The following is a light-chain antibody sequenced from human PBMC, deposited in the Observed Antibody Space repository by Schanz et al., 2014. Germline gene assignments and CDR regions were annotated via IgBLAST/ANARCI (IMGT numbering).Light chain of an antibody. Sequence: QSALTQPASVSGSPGQSITISCTGTSSDVGGYNFVSWYQQHPGKAPKLMIHDVSNRPSGVSNRFSGSKSGNTASLTISGLQAEDEADYYCSSYTSSSPLVFGTGTKLTVL. V-gene: IGLV2-14*01. CDR2: DVS. CDR3: SSYTSSSPLV. J-gene: IGLJ1*01. CDR1: SSDVGGYNF.